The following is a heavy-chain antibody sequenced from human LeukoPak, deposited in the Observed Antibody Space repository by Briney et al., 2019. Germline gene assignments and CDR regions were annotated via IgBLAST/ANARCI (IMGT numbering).Heavy chain of an antibody. CDR1: RGSISSYY. D-gene: IGHD3-3*01. J-gene: IGHJ6*03. CDR2: IDNTAKI. V-gene: IGHV4-59*01. Sequence: SETLSLTCTVSRGSISSYYWNWIRQSPGKGLEWIGYIDNTAKITTNPSLRSRVTISVDTPKNQFSLKLNSVTAADTAVYYCAREYFSANYFFYYMDVWGTGTTVTVSS. CDR3: AREYFSANYFFYYMDV.